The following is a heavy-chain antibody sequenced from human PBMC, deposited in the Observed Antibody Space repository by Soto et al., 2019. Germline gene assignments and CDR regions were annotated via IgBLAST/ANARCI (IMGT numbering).Heavy chain of an antibody. CDR3: ARDSELAPLLWFDP. V-gene: IGHV1-69*13. D-gene: IGHD6-6*01. J-gene: IGHJ5*02. CDR2: IIPIFGTA. CDR1: GGTFSSYA. Sequence: ASVKVCKASGGTFSSYAISWVRQAPGQGLEWMGGIIPIFGTANYAQKFQGRVTITADESTSTAYMELSSLRSEDTAVYYCARDSELAPLLWFDPWGQGTLVTVSS.